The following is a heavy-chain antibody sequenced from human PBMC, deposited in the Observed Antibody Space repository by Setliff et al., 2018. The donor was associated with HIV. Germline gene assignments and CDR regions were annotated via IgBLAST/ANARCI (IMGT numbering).Heavy chain of an antibody. Sequence: GGSLRLSCAASGFTFNSAWMSWVRQDPGKGLEWVGRIKSKTDGGTTDYAAPVKGRFTISRDDSRNTLHLQMNSLKTEDTAIYYCTTGGYDGIIDYWGQGTLVTVSS. CDR1: GFTFNSAW. J-gene: IGHJ4*02. CDR3: TTGGYDGIIDY. CDR2: IKSKTDGGTT. V-gene: IGHV3-15*01. D-gene: IGHD5-12*01.